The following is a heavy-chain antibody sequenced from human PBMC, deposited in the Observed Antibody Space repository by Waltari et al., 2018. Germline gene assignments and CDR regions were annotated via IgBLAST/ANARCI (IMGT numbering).Heavy chain of an antibody. CDR1: AFTFGGNW. CDR2: IKEDGSKK. D-gene: IGHD3-3*01. J-gene: IGHJ4*02. CDR3: ERHGFWNFDF. V-gene: IGHV3-7*01. Sequence: EVQLVESGGGLVQPGGSLRLSCAVSAFTFGGNWLAWVRQAPGKGVEWVANIKEDGSKKNYVDSVEGRFTISRDNAKNSLYLQMNSLGAEDTALYYCERHGFWNFDFWGQGTLVTVSS.